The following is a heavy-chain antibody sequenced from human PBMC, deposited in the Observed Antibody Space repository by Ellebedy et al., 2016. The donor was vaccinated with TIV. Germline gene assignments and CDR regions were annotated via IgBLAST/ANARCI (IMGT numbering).Heavy chain of an antibody. CDR1: GFPFSSYG. D-gene: IGHD1-1*01. J-gene: IGHJ4*02. CDR3: ARATAGFDY. CDR2: ISGSGGST. Sequence: GESLKISCAASGFPFSSYGMSWVRQAPGKGLEWVSSISGSGGSTYYADSVEGRFTISRDNSKNTLYLQMNSLRAEDTAVYYCARATAGFDYWGQGTLVTVSS. V-gene: IGHV3-23*01.